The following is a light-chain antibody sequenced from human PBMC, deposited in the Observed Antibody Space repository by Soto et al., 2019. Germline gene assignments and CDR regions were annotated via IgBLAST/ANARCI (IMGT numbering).Light chain of an antibody. Sequence: IPMTQSPSSLSASVGDRVTITCRASQGVRDDVGWYQQKPGKAPKLLIYSASTLQSGVPSRFXXXGXGTXXXXXXXXXQPEDFAXYYCLQESNYPLTFGGGTKVEIK. J-gene: IGKJ4*01. CDR2: SAS. V-gene: IGKV1-6*01. CDR1: QGVRDD. CDR3: LQESNYPLT.